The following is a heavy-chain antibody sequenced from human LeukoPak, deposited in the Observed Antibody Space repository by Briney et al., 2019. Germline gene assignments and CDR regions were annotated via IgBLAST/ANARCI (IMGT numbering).Heavy chain of an antibody. Sequence: GESLKISCKGSGYSFTSYWIGWVRQMPGKGLEWMGIIYPGDSDTRYSPSFQGQVTISADKSISTAYLQWSSLKASDTAMYYCARHRVAVAGTAAFDIWGQGTMVTVSS. V-gene: IGHV5-51*01. CDR1: GYSFTSYW. D-gene: IGHD6-19*01. CDR3: ARHRVAVAGTAAFDI. J-gene: IGHJ3*02. CDR2: IYPGDSDT.